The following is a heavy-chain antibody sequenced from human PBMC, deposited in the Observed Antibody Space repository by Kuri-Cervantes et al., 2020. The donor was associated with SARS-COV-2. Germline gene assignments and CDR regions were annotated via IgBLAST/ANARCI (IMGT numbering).Heavy chain of an antibody. CDR1: GYTFTSYG. Sequence: ASVKVSCKASGYTFTSYGISWVRQAPGQGLEWMGWISAYNGNTNYAQKLRGRVTMTTDTSTSTAYVELRSLRSDDTAVYYCARRVVPAADFDPWGQGTLVTVSS. D-gene: IGHD2-2*01. CDR3: ARRVVPAADFDP. J-gene: IGHJ5*02. V-gene: IGHV1-18*01. CDR2: ISAYNGNT.